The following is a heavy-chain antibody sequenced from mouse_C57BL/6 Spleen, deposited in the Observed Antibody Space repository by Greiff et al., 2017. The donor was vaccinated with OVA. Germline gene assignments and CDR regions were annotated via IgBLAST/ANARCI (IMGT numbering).Heavy chain of an antibody. CDR2: ISSGGSYT. V-gene: IGHV5-6*02. CDR3: ARREGDGYYVDAMDH. CDR1: GFTFSSYG. D-gene: IGHD2-3*01. J-gene: IGHJ4*01. Sequence: EVKLVESGGDLVKPGGSLKLSCAASGFTFSSYGMSWVRQTPDKRLEWVATISSGGSYTYYPDSVKGRFTISRDNAKNTLYLQMSSLKSEDTAMYYCARREGDGYYVDAMDHWGQGTSVTVSS.